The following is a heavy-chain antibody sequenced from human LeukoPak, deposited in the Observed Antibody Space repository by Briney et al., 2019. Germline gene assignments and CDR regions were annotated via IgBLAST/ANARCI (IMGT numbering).Heavy chain of an antibody. J-gene: IGHJ6*03. Sequence: GGSLRLSCVASGFSFSRYDMHWVRQAPGQGLEWMGWINPNSGGTNYAQKFQGRVTMTRDTSISTAYMELSRLRSDDTAVYYCARDLNPVLRYFDWLSPYRYYYYYMDVWGKGTTVTVSS. CDR2: INPNSGGT. D-gene: IGHD3-9*01. CDR3: ARDLNPVLRYFDWLSPYRYYYYYMDV. V-gene: IGHV1-2*02. CDR1: GFSFSRYD.